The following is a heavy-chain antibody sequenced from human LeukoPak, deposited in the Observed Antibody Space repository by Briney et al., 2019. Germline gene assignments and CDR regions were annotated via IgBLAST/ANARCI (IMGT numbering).Heavy chain of an antibody. Sequence: SETLSLTCTVSGGSISSYYWSWIRQPPGKGLEWIGYIYYGGSTNYNPSLKSRVTISVDTSKNQFSLKLSSVTAADTAVYYCAGGSSSSWYSFDYWGQGTLVTVSS. CDR2: IYYGGST. D-gene: IGHD6-13*01. J-gene: IGHJ4*02. CDR1: GGSISSYY. V-gene: IGHV4-59*08. CDR3: AGGSSSSWYSFDY.